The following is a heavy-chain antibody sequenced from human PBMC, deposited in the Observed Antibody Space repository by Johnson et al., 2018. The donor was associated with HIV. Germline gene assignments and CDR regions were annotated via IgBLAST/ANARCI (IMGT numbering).Heavy chain of an antibody. Sequence: VQLVESGGGVVQPGRSLRLSCAASGFTFDDYAMHWVRQAPGKGLEWVSGISWNSGSIGYADSVKGRFTISRDNAKNSLYLQMNSLRAEDTAVYYCARVRQQLVSDAFDIWGQGTMVTVSS. J-gene: IGHJ3*02. CDR2: ISWNSGSI. CDR3: ARVRQQLVSDAFDI. CDR1: GFTFDDYA. D-gene: IGHD6-13*01. V-gene: IGHV3-9*01.